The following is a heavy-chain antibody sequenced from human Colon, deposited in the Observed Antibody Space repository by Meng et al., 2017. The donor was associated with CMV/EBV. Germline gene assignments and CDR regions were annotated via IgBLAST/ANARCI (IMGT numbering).Heavy chain of an antibody. CDR2: INPKSGDT. V-gene: IGHV1-2*02. CDR3: ARDLWSGSSDYFDY. Sequence: EQSGAEWRKPGAAGKVSCKAAGSTFTGFYIQWVRQAPGQGLAWMGWINPKSGDTIYEQKFQGRVTMTRDTSISTVYMDLNSLRSDDTAVYFCARDLWSGSSDYFDYWGQGTLVTVSS. D-gene: IGHD3-3*01. CDR1: GSTFTGFY. J-gene: IGHJ4*02.